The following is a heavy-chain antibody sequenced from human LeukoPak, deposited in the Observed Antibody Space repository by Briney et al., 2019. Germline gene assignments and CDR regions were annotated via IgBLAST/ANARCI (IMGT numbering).Heavy chain of an antibody. Sequence: GGSLRLSCAASGFSFSYYAMHWVRQAPGKGLEWVAVISNNGSNKYYADSVKGRFTISRDNSKNTLYLQMSSLRAEDTAVYYCARGPAAGNLLGYWGQGTLVTVSS. CDR2: ISNNGSNK. D-gene: IGHD6-19*01. CDR1: GFSFSYYA. V-gene: IGHV3-30*15. J-gene: IGHJ4*02. CDR3: ARGPAAGNLLGY.